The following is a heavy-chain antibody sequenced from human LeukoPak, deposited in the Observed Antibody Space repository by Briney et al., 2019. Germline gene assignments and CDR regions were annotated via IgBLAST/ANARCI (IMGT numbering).Heavy chain of an antibody. CDR1: GFTVSSNF. D-gene: IGHD2-15*01. Sequence: PGGSLRLSCAASGFTVSSNFISWVRQAPGKGLEWVSLIYSGGSTYYADSVKGRFTISRENAENSLYLQMNSLRAGDTAVYYCARKGSGVRRGTFDIWGQGTMVTVSS. V-gene: IGHV3-66*01. CDR2: IYSGGST. J-gene: IGHJ3*02. CDR3: ARKGSGVRRGTFDI.